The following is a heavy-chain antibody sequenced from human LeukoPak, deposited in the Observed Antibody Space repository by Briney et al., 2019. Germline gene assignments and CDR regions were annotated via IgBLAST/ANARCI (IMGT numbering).Heavy chain of an antibody. CDR3: ARYYGSGSTSFDY. J-gene: IGHJ4*02. CDR1: GFTVSSNY. V-gene: IGHV3-53*01. D-gene: IGHD3-10*01. CDR2: IYSGGST. Sequence: GGSLRLSCAASGFTVSSNYMSWVRQAPGKGLKWVSVIYSGGSTYYADSVKGRFTISRDNSKNTLYLQMNSLRAEDTAVYYCARYYGSGSTSFDYWGQGTLVTVSS.